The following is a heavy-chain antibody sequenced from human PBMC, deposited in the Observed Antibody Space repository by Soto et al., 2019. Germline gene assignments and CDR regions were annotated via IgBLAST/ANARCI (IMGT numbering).Heavy chain of an antibody. Sequence: VQLVESGGGVVQPGRSLRLSCAASGFTFSSYGMHWVRQAPGKGLEWVAVISYDGSNKYYADSVKGRFTISRDNSKNTLYLQMNSLRAEDTAVYYCAKDQLGMDVWGQGTTVTVSS. D-gene: IGHD2-2*01. V-gene: IGHV3-30*18. CDR2: ISYDGSNK. CDR3: AKDQLGMDV. CDR1: GFTFSSYG. J-gene: IGHJ6*02.